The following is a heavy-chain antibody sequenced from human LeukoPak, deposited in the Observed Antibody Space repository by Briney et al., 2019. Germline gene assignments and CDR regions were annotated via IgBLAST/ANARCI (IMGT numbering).Heavy chain of an antibody. CDR3: ARQLGEWELLPYYFDY. J-gene: IGHJ4*02. CDR2: IYPGDSDT. CDR1: GYSFTSYW. D-gene: IGHD1-26*01. V-gene: IGHV5-51*01. Sequence: GESLKISCKGSGYSFTSYWIGWVRQMPGKGLEWMGVIYPGDSDTRYSPSFQGQVTISADKSISTAYLQWSSLKASDTAMYYCARQLGEWELLPYYFDYRGQGTLVTVSS.